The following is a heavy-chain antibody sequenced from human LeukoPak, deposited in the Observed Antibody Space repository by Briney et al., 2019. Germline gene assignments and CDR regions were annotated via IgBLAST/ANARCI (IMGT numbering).Heavy chain of an antibody. CDR1: GGSISSSSYS. D-gene: IGHD6-6*01. J-gene: IGHJ4*02. CDR2: IYYSGST. CDR3: ARQGVSSSPDDY. V-gene: IGHV4-39*01. Sequence: PSETLSLTCTVSGGSISSSSYSWGWIRQPPGKGLEWIGSIYYSGSTYYNPSLKSRVTISVDTSKNQFSLKLSSVTAADTAVYYCARQGVSSSPDDYWGQGTLVTVSS.